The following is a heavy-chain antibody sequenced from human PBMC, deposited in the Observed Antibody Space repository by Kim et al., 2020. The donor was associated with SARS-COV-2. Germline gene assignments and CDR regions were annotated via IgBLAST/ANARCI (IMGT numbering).Heavy chain of an antibody. CDR3: ARCPSISGWFDP. J-gene: IGHJ5*02. Sequence: NSAQKFQGRVTKTRDTSISTAYMELSRLGSDDTAVYYCARCPSISGWFDPWGQGTLVTVSS. D-gene: IGHD3-3*02. V-gene: IGHV1-2*02.